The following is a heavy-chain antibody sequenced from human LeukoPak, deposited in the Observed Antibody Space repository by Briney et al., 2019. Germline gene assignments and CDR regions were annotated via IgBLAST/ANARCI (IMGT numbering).Heavy chain of an antibody. Sequence: GGSLRLSCAASGFTFSSYAMHWVRQAPGKGLEYVSAISSNGGSTYYANSVKGRFTISRANSKNTLYLQMGSLRAEDMAVYYCGKECDYSPGNKFDLWGQGTLVTVSS. CDR3: GKECDYSPGNKFDL. D-gene: IGHD3-10*01. CDR2: ISSNGGST. V-gene: IGHV3-64*01. CDR1: GFTFSSYA. J-gene: IGHJ4*02.